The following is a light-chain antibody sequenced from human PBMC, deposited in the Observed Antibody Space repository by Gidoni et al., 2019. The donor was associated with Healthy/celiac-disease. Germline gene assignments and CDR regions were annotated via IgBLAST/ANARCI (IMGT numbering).Light chain of an antibody. CDR1: QSISSN. CDR2: GVS. J-gene: IGKJ2*01. V-gene: IGKV3-15*01. CDR3: QQYNNWPYT. Sequence: EIVMTQSPATLAVSPGERATLSCRASQSISSNLAWYQQKPGQAPRLLLYGVSTRATGIPARFSGSGSGTEFTLTISSMQSEDFAVYYGQQYNNWPYTFGQGTKLEIK.